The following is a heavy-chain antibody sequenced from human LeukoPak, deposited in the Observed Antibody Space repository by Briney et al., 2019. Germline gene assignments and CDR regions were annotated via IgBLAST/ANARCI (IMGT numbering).Heavy chain of an antibody. J-gene: IGHJ4*02. V-gene: IGHV3-66*01. D-gene: IGHD5-18*01. CDR3: QIVDTVVESGLHY. CDR1: GFTDSFNY. CDR2: VYSGGTT. Sequence: GGSLRLSCGTSGFTDSFNYMSWVRRAPGKGLEWVSGVYSGGTTYYADSVKGRFTISSDNSKNTLHLQMNYLRVEDTAVYFCQIVDTVVESGLHYWGQGTLVTVSS.